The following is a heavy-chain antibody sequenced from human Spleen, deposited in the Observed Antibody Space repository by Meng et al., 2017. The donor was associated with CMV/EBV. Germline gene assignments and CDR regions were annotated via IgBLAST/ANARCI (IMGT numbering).Heavy chain of an antibody. V-gene: IGHV3-19*01. J-gene: IGHJ4*02. CDR2: VSWNGSRT. Sequence: GESLKISCAASGFTFSNSDMNWVRQAPGKGLEWVSGVSWNGSRTHYADSVKGRFIISRDNAKNSLYLQMNSLRAEDTAVYYCARAGYYDSSGTSVDYWGQGTLVTVSS. D-gene: IGHD3-22*01. CDR1: GFTFSNSD. CDR3: ARAGYYDSSGTSVDY.